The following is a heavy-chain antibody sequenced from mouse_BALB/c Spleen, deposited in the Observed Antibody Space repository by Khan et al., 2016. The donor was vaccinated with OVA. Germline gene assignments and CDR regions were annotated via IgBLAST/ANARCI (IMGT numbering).Heavy chain of an antibody. CDR1: GYSITRDYA. CDR3: ASELGRYYAMDY. CDR2: ITNSGST. J-gene: IGHJ4*01. V-gene: IGHV3-2*02. Sequence: VQLKESGPGLVKPSQSLSLTCTVTGYSITRDYAWNWIRQFPGNKLEWMGYITNSGSTNYNPSLKSRISITRDTSKNQFFLQLNSVITEDTATYYCASELGRYYAMDYWGQGTSVTVSS. D-gene: IGHD4-1*01.